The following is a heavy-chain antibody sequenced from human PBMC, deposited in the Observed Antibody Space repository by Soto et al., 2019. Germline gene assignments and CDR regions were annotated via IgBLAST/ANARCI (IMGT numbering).Heavy chain of an antibody. Sequence: QVPLVESGSWVENPEASQQVYCKASGYTFTSYGISWVRQAPGQGLEWIGWISAYNGNTNYAQKLLGRVTMTTDTSTITAYMELRSLRSDYTSVYYCARNGGVQARFDTWGPRTLVNVSA. V-gene: IGHV1-18*01. J-gene: IGHJ5*01. CDR3: ARNGGVQARFDT. CDR2: ISAYNGNT. D-gene: IGHD1-1*01. CDR1: GYTFTSYG.